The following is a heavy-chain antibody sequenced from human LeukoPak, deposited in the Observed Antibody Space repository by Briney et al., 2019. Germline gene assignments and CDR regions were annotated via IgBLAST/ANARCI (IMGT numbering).Heavy chain of an antibody. CDR1: GFTFSSYA. J-gene: IGHJ4*02. Sequence: QPGGYLRLSCAASGFTFSSYAMSWVRQAPGKGLQWVSAISGSAGSTYYADSVKGRFTISRDNSKNTLYLQMNSLRAEDTAVYYCASYDVLTVYSRPPLRRWGQGTLVTVSS. CDR3: ASYDVLTVYSRPPLRR. CDR2: ISGSAGST. D-gene: IGHD3-9*01. V-gene: IGHV3-23*01.